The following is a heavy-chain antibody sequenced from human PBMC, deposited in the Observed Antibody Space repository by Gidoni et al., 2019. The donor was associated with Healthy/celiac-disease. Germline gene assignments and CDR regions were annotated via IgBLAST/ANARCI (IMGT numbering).Heavy chain of an antibody. V-gene: IGHV2-5*02. Sequence: QITLKESGPTLVKPTQTLTLTCTFSGFSLSTSGVGVGWIRQPPGKALEWLALIYWDDHKRYSPSLKSRLTITKDTSKNQVVLTMTNMDPVDTATYYCAHSEVRGGVIVVVPAVTFDYWGQGTLVTVSS. CDR3: AHSEVRGGVIVVVPAVTFDY. D-gene: IGHD2-2*01. CDR2: IYWDDHK. CDR1: GFSLSTSGVG. J-gene: IGHJ4*02.